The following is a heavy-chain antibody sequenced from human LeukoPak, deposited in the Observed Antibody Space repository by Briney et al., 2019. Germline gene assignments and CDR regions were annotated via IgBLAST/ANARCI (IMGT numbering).Heavy chain of an antibody. Sequence: AGGSLRLSCAASGFTFSSYSMNWVRQAPGKGLEWVSSISSSTSYIYYADSVKGRFTISRDNAKNSLYLQMNSLRTEDTAVYYCAKAVHDYGDYWGQGTLVTVSS. V-gene: IGHV3-21*01. CDR2: ISSSTSYI. J-gene: IGHJ4*02. CDR3: AKAVHDYGDY. CDR1: GFTFSSYS.